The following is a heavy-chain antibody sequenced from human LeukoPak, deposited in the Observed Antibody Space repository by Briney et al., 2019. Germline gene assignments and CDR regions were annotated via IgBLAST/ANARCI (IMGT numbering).Heavy chain of an antibody. Sequence: SETLSLTCTVSAGSISNHYWSWIRQPPGKGLEWIGYIYYSGSTNYNPSLKSRVPISVDTSKNQFSLKLSSVTAADTAVYYCARESPCSSTRCYSNSWLDSWGQGTLVTVSS. V-gene: IGHV4-59*11. CDR2: IYYSGST. D-gene: IGHD2-2*01. J-gene: IGHJ5*01. CDR3: ARESPCSSTRCYSNSWLDS. CDR1: AGSISNHY.